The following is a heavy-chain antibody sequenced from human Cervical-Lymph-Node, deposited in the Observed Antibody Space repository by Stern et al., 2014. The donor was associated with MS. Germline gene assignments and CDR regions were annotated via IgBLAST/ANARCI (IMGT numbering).Heavy chain of an antibody. V-gene: IGHV1-8*01. D-gene: IGHD1-26*01. CDR2: MNPTSGNT. J-gene: IGHJ3*02. CDR3: ARSRGSPDAFDI. Sequence: VHLVESGAEVMKPGASVKVSCKASGYPFIDYEINWVRQATGQGLEWMGWMNPTSGNTGYAQKFEGRVTVTRNTSINTAYMELSSLRSEDTAVYYCARSRGSPDAFDIWGQGTLVTVSS. CDR1: GYPFIDYE.